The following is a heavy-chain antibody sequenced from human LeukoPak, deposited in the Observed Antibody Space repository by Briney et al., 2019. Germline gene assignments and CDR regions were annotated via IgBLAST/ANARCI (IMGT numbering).Heavy chain of an antibody. Sequence: GGSLRLSCTASGFTFSSYTMNWVRQAPGKGLAWVSSISGSSSCIYYADSVKGRFTISRDNAKNSLYLQMNSLRAEDAAVYYCAKDRDLYCSGGSCYSSDYWGQGTLVTVSS. D-gene: IGHD2-15*01. CDR2: ISGSSSCI. CDR1: GFTFSSYT. CDR3: AKDRDLYCSGGSCYSSDY. J-gene: IGHJ4*02. V-gene: IGHV3-21*04.